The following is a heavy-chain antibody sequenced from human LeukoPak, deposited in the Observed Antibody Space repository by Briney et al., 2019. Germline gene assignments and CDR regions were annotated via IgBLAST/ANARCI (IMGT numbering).Heavy chain of an antibody. CDR2: IYHSGRT. D-gene: IGHD3-3*01. V-gene: IGHV4-59*12. J-gene: IGHJ6*03. Sequence: SETLSLTCTVSGGSISSYYWSWIRQPPGKGLEWIGSIYHSGRTFYNPSLKSRVTISVDTSKNQFSLKLSSVTAADTAVYYCARVRGDYDFWSGYYPSYYMDVWGKGTTVTVSS. CDR3: ARVRGDYDFWSGYYPSYYMDV. CDR1: GGSISSYY.